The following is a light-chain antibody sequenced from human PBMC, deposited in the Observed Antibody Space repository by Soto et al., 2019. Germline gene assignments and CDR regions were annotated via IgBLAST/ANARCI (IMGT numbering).Light chain of an antibody. V-gene: IGKV3-20*01. Sequence: VWTQSPGTLSLSPGGRAAVACRASESVSGSYIAWYQQKVGQSPRLLIYGASNRATGIPDRFSGSGSGTDFTLTISRLEPEDFAMYYCQQYGRTFGLGTKVDIK. CDR2: GAS. CDR1: ESVSGSY. CDR3: QQYGRT. J-gene: IGKJ1*01.